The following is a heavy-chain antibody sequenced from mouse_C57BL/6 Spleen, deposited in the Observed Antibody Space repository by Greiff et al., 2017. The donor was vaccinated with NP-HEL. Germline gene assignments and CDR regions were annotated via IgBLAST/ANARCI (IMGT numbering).Heavy chain of an antibody. CDR1: GYSITSDY. CDR3: ARWAYYSNYDWYFDV. D-gene: IGHD2-5*01. J-gene: IGHJ1*03. Sequence: EVHLVESGPGLAKPSQTLSLTCSVSGYSITSDYWNWIRKFPGNKLESMGYISYSGSTYYNPSLKSRISITRDTSKNQYYLQFNSVTTDDTATYYCARWAYYSNYDWYFDVWGTGTTVTVSS. CDR2: ISYSGST. V-gene: IGHV3-8*01.